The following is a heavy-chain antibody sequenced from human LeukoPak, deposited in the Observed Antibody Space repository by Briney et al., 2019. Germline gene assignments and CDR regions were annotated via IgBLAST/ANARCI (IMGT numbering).Heavy chain of an antibody. J-gene: IGHJ5*02. CDR2: ISGDGSST. V-gene: IGHV3-74*01. Sequence: GGSLRLSCVASGFIFSNYWMHWVRQTPGKGLVWVSRISGDGSSTINADSVKGRFTISRDNAKNTLYLQMNSLRAEDTAVYYCARGDVTVFGGLDPWGQGTLVTVSS. D-gene: IGHD3-3*01. CDR3: ARGDVTVFGGLDP. CDR1: GFIFSNYW.